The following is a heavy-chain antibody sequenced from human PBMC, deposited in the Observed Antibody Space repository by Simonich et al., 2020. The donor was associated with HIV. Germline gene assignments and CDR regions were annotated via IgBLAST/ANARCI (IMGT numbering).Heavy chain of an antibody. CDR2: IKHSGST. CDR1: GGSFSGYY. V-gene: IGHV4-34*01. Sequence: QVQLQQWGAGLLKPSETLSLTCAVYGGSFSGYYWSWIRQPPGKGLGGIGEIKHSGSTNYNPSPKRRVTIPVDTSKNQFSLKLSSVTAADTAVYYCARGFYQRLYYFDYWGQGTLVTVSS. J-gene: IGHJ4*02. D-gene: IGHD2-2*01. CDR3: ARGFYQRLYYFDY.